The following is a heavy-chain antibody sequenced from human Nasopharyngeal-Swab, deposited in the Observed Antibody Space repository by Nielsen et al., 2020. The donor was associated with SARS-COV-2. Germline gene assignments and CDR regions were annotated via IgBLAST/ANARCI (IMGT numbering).Heavy chain of an antibody. J-gene: IGHJ3*02. CDR3: ARVSGYSGYDAFDI. CDR1: GFTFCSYS. V-gene: IGHV3-21*01. D-gene: IGHD5-12*01. Sequence: GESLKISCTASGFTFCSYSMNWVRQAPGKGLEWVSFISSGSSYIYYADSLKGRFTISRDNAKKSLCLQMNSLRAEDTAVYYCARVSGYSGYDAFDIWGQGTMVTVSS. CDR2: ISSGSSYI.